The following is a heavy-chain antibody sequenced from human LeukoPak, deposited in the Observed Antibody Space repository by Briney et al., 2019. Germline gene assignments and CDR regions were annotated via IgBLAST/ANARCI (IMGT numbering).Heavy chain of an antibody. D-gene: IGHD2-2*02. CDR1: GFTFSSYA. CDR2: ISGSGGST. V-gene: IGHV3-23*01. CDR3: AKAPVVVPAAIDY. J-gene: IGHJ4*02. Sequence: GGSLRLSCAASGFTFSSYAMSWVRQAPGKGLEWVSAISGSGGSTYYADSVKGRFTISRDNSKNTLYPQMNSLRAEDTAVYYCAKAPVVVPAAIDYWGQGTLVTVSS.